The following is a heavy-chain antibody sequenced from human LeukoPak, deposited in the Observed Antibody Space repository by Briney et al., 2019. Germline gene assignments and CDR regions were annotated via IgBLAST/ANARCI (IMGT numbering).Heavy chain of an antibody. CDR3: AKGLGFLEWLDAFDI. J-gene: IGHJ3*02. D-gene: IGHD3-3*01. CDR2: ISSSGSTI. V-gene: IGHV3-48*03. Sequence: PGGTLRLSCAASGFTFSSYEMNWVRQAPGKGLEWVAYISSSGSTIYYADSVKGGFTISRENAKNSLYLQMNSLRAEDTAVYYCAKGLGFLEWLDAFDIWGQGTMVTVSA. CDR1: GFTFSSYE.